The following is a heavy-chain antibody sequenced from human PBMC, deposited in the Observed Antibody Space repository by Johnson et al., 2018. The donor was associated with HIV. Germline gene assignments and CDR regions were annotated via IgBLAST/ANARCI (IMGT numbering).Heavy chain of an antibody. D-gene: IGHD6-6*01. V-gene: IGHV3-30*04. CDR1: GFTFSSYA. Sequence: QVQLVESGGGVVQPGRSLRLSCAASGFTFSSYAMHWVRQAPGKGLEWVAVISYDGSNKYYADSVKGRFTISRDNSKNTLYLQMNSLRAEDTAVYYCGWQLAGWNDAFDIWGQGTMVTVSS. CDR2: ISYDGSNK. J-gene: IGHJ3*02. CDR3: GWQLAGWNDAFDI.